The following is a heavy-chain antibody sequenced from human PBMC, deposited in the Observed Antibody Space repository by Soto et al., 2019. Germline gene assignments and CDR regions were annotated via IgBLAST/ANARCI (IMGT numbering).Heavy chain of an antibody. V-gene: IGHV4-31*03. CDR3: ERDQSTTMVRGVIVDDYYGMDX. CDR2: IYYSGST. J-gene: IGHJ6*02. Sequence: SDTLSLTCTVSGGSISSVGYYWSWIRQHPGKGLELIGYIYYSGSTYYDPSLKSRVTISVEKSKNQFSLKLSYVTAADTAVYYCERDQSTTMVRGVIVDDYYGMDXGAQGTTVTVS. CDR1: GGSISSVGYY. D-gene: IGHD3-10*01.